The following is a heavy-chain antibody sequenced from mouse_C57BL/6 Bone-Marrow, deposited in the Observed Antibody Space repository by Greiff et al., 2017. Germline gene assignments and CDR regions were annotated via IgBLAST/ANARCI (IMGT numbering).Heavy chain of an antibody. V-gene: IGHV1-15*01. CDR2: IDPETGGT. Sequence: QVHVKQSGAELVRPGASVTLSCKASGYTFTDYEMHWVKQTPVHGLEWIGAIDPETGGTAYNQKFKGKAILTADKSSSTAYMELRSLTSEDSAVYYCTPYSNYVNAMDYWGQGTSVTVSS. CDR1: GYTFTDYE. J-gene: IGHJ4*01. CDR3: TPYSNYVNAMDY. D-gene: IGHD2-5*01.